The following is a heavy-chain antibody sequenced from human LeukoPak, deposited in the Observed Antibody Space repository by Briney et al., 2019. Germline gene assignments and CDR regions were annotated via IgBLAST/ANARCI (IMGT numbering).Heavy chain of an antibody. J-gene: IGHJ6*02. Sequence: GGSLRLSCAASGFTFSNAWMNWARQAPGKGLEWVGRTKSKTDGGTTDYAAPVKGRFTISRDDSKNTLYLQMNSLKTEDTAVYYCTSTITLVPLYYYYGTDVWGQGTTVTVSS. CDR3: TSTITLVPLYYYYGTDV. V-gene: IGHV3-15*07. CDR1: GFTFSNAW. D-gene: IGHD6-13*01. CDR2: TKSKTDGGTT.